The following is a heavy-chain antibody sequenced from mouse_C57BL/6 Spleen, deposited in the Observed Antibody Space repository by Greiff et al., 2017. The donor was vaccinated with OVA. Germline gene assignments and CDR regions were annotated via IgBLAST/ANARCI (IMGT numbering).Heavy chain of an antibody. Sequence: VQLQQPGAELVKPGASVKMSCKASGYTFTSYWITWVKQRPGQGLEWIGVIYPGSGSTNYNEKFKSKATLTVDTSSSTAYMQLSSLTSEDSAVYYCARRAFITTVVGYFDVWGTGTTVTVSS. CDR1: GYTFTSYW. D-gene: IGHD1-1*01. CDR3: ARRAFITTVVGYFDV. CDR2: IYPGSGST. J-gene: IGHJ1*03. V-gene: IGHV1-55*01.